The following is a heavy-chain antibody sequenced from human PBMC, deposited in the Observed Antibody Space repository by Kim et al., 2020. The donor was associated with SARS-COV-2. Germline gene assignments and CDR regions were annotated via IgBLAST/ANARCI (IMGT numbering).Heavy chain of an antibody. Sequence: GGSLRLSCAASGFTFGGSPLHWVRQASGKGLEWVGRIRSKANSYATGYAASVKGRFTISRDDSKNTAYLEMSGLKTEDTALYYCTRIPATTLAFWDAFDIWGQGTMVTVSS. J-gene: IGHJ3*02. CDR2: IRSKANSYAT. CDR3: TRIPATTLAFWDAFDI. D-gene: IGHD1-1*01. V-gene: IGHV3-73*01. CDR1: GFTFGGSP.